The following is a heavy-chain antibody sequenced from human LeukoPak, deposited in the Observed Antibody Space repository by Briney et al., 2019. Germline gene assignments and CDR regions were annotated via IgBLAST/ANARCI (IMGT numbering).Heavy chain of an antibody. Sequence: SETLSLTCTGCGGSISSYYWSWIRQPAGKGVEWIGRIYTRGSTNYNPSRKSRVPMSVDTSKNQFSLKLSSVTAADTAVYYCARSSRTPHYYDGSGYYRAEYFQHWGQGTLVTVSS. CDR3: ARSSRTPHYYDGSGYYRAEYFQH. D-gene: IGHD3-22*01. CDR2: IYTRGST. V-gene: IGHV4-4*07. CDR1: GGSISSYY. J-gene: IGHJ1*01.